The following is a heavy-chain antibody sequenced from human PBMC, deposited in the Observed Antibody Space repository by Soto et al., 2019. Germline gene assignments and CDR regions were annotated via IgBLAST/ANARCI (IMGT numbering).Heavy chain of an antibody. V-gene: IGHV4-31*03. CDR2: IYYSGST. D-gene: IGHD1-26*01. J-gene: IGHJ3*02. CDR1: GGSISGGGYY. CDR3: ARASYYGPNDAFDI. Sequence: PSETLSLTCTVSGGSISGGGYYWSWIRQHPGKGLEWIGYIYYSGSTYYNPSLKSRVTISVDTSKNQFSLKLSSVTAADTAVYYCARASYYGPNDAFDIWGQGTMVTVSS.